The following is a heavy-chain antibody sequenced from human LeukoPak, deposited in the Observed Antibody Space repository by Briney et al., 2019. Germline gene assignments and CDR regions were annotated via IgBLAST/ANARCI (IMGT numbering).Heavy chain of an antibody. CDR3: ARGCSGDTCYKWAGHYMDV. V-gene: IGHV1-46*01. J-gene: IGHJ6*03. CDR1: GYTFTSYH. Sequence: ASVKVSCKASGYTFTSYHIHWVRQAPGQGLEWMGIINPSCGSRTYAQNFQGRVTMTRDKTTSTVYMELRSMRSEATTLYYCARGCSGDTCYKWAGHYMDVWGKGTTVTVSS. D-gene: IGHD2-15*01. CDR2: INPSCGSR.